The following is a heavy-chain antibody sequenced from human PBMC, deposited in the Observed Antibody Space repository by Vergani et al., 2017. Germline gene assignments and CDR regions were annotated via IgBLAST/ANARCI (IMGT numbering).Heavy chain of an antibody. D-gene: IGHD1-26*01. J-gene: IGHJ6*03. CDR3: ARDGWELLDYFYYMDV. CDR2: INSDGDST. CDR1: GFTFSNYW. Sequence: VQLVESGGGLFQPGGSLRLSCTASGFTFSNYWMQWVRQAPGKGLMWVSRINSDGDSTSYADSVKGRFTISRDNAKNTLYLQMDSLRAEDTAVYYCARDGWELLDYFYYMDVWGKGTMVTVSS. V-gene: IGHV3-74*01.